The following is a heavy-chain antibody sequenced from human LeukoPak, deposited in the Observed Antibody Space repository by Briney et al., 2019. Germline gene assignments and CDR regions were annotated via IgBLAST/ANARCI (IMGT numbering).Heavy chain of an antibody. Sequence: PSQTLSLTCTVSGASLSSRDYSWSWIRQHPGTALEWSAYISRSGESYYNPSLKSRLIISIDTSTHQFFLRLTSVAAADTAVYYCAREGSSGYDFDYCGQGTLVTVSS. D-gene: IGHD5-12*01. V-gene: IGHV4-31*03. CDR2: ISRSGES. CDR1: GASLSSRDYS. CDR3: AREGSSGYDFDY. J-gene: IGHJ4*02.